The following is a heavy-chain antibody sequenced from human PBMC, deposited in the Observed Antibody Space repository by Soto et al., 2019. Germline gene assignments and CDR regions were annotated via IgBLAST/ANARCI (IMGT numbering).Heavy chain of an antibody. D-gene: IGHD3-3*01. CDR1: GYTFTSYY. V-gene: IGHV1-18*01. J-gene: IGHJ4*02. Sequence: QVQLVQSGAEVKEPGASVKVSCKASGYTFTSYYISWVRQAPGQGPAWVGGISAYNGHTNFAQNFQGRVAMTTDTSTSTSYMELRSLRFDDTAVYYCAREVHVAWSRSNAPFDHWGQGTLVTVSS. CDR2: ISAYNGHT. CDR3: AREVHVAWSRSNAPFDH.